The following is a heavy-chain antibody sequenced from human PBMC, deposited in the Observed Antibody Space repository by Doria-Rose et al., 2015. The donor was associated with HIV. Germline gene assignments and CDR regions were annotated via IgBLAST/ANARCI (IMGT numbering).Heavy chain of an antibody. V-gene: IGHV2-26*01. J-gene: IGHJ4*02. D-gene: IGHD6-13*01. Sequence: SGPVLVKPTETLTLTCTVSGVSLSSPGMGVGLIRQPPGKALEWLANIFSDDERSYKTSLKSRLTISRGTSKSQVVLTMTDMDPVDTATYYCARIKSSRWYHKYYFDFWGQGTLVIVSA. CDR1: GVSLSSPGMG. CDR2: IFSDDER. CDR3: ARIKSSRWYHKYYFDF.